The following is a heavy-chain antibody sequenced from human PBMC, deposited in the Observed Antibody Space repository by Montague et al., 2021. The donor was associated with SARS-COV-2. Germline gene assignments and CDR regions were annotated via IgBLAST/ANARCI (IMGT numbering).Heavy chain of an antibody. V-gene: IGHV4-39*01. Sequence: SETLSLTCIVSGDSISASDYYWGWIRQPPGKGLEWIGSIADRGSATYKASLQSRLTISVDTSKNQFSLKVKFVTAADTAVYYCARRYSGPWEYFYHYMDVWGRGTTVTVSS. CDR2: IADRGSA. J-gene: IGHJ6*03. CDR3: ARRYSGPWEYFYHYMDV. D-gene: IGHD1-26*01. CDR1: GDSISASDYY.